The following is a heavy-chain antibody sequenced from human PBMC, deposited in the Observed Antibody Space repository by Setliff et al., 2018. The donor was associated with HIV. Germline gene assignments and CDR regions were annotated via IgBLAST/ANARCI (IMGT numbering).Heavy chain of an antibody. CDR3: ARRVILSYGYYFDY. CDR1: GGSISSSNW. Sequence: SETLSLTCAVSGGSISSSNWWSWVRQPPGKGLEWIGEIYHSGGTYYNPSLKSRVTISVDTSKNQFSLKLSSVTAADTAVYHCARRVILSYGYYFDYWGQGTLVTVSS. D-gene: IGHD3-16*02. J-gene: IGHJ4*02. CDR2: IYHSGGT. V-gene: IGHV4-4*02.